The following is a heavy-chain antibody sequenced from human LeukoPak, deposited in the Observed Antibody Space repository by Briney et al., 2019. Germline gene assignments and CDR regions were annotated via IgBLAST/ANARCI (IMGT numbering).Heavy chain of an antibody. CDR1: GGTFSSYA. CDR3: ARAPNYDILTGAYYFDY. CDR2: IIPIFGTA. J-gene: IGHJ4*02. V-gene: IGHV1-69*13. Sequence: ASVKVSCKASGGTFSSYAISWVRQAPGQGLEWMGGIIPIFGTANYAQKFQGRATITADESTSTAYMELSSLRSEDTAVYYCARAPNYDILTGAYYFDYWGQGTLVTVSS. D-gene: IGHD3-9*01.